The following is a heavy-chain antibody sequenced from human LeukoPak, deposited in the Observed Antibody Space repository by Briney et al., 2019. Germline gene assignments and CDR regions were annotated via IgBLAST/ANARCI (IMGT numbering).Heavy chain of an antibody. V-gene: IGHV4-31*03. CDR2: IYYTGST. CDR3: ARDGAYGDYVPFDY. Sequence: SQTLSLTCTVSGGSISSGGYYWSWIRQHPEKGLEWIGYIYYTGSTDYNPSLKSRVTISIDTSENHFSLKLRSVTAADTAVYYCARDGAYGDYVPFDYWGQGTLVTVSS. D-gene: IGHD4-17*01. J-gene: IGHJ4*02. CDR1: GGSISSGGYY.